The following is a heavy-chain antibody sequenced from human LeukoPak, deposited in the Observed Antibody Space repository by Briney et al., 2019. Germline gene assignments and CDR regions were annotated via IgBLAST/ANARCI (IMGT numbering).Heavy chain of an antibody. CDR2: IYTSGST. CDR3: ARGLVGVYDAFDI. D-gene: IGHD1-26*01. V-gene: IGHV4-61*02. J-gene: IGHJ3*02. CDR1: GGSISSGSYY. Sequence: SETLSLTCTVSGGSISSGSYYWSWIRQPAGKGLEWIGRIYTSGSTNYNPSLKSRATMSVDTSKNQFSLKLSSVTALDTAVYYCARGLVGVYDAFDIWGQGTMVTVSS.